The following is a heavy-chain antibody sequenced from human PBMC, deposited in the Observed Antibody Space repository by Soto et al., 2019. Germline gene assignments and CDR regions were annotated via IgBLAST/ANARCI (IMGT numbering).Heavy chain of an antibody. V-gene: IGHV1-69*12. D-gene: IGHD4-17*01. Sequence: QVQLVQSGAEVKKPGSSVKVSCKASGGTFSSYAISWVRQAPGQGLEWMGGIIPIFGTANYAQKFQGRVTITADESTSTAYMELSSLRSEDTAVYYCARDHRNYGDEGYYYYGMDVWGQGTTVTVSS. CDR3: ARDHRNYGDEGYYYYGMDV. CDR1: GGTFSSYA. CDR2: IIPIFGTA. J-gene: IGHJ6*02.